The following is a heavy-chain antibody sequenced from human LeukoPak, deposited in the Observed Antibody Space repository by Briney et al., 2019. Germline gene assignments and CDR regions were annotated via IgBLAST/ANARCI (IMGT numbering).Heavy chain of an antibody. D-gene: IGHD6-13*01. CDR2: IYTSGST. J-gene: IGHJ6*03. CDR1: GGSISNYY. V-gene: IGHV4-4*07. CDR3: ARYMVYSSSWSYYYYMDV. Sequence: SETLSLTCTVSGGSISNYYWSWIRQPAGKGLEWIGRIYTSGSTNYNPSLKSRVTISVDKSKNQFSLKLNSVTAADTAVYYCARYMVYSSSWSYYYYMDVWGKGTTVTVSS.